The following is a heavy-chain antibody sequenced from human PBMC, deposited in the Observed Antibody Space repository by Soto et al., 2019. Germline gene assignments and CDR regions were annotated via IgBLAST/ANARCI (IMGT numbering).Heavy chain of an antibody. CDR1: GGSVTRGSYY. CDR2: IYSSGST. V-gene: IGHV4-61*01. J-gene: IGHJ5*02. CDR3: ARGSHFDSSGYVS. Sequence: SETLSLTCTVSGGSVTRGSYYWTWIRQPPGKGLEWIGYIYSSGSTNYNPSLKSRTSITADTSKNQFSLNLRSVTAADTAVYSCARGSHFDSSGYVSWGQGTLVTVSS. D-gene: IGHD3-22*01.